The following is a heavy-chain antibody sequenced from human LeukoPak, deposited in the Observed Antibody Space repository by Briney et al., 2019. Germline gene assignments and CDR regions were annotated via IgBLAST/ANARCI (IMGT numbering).Heavy chain of an antibody. CDR1: GFTFSSYG. CDR2: ISYDGSNK. Sequence: PGRSLRLSCAASGFTFSSYGMHWVRQAPGKGLEWVAVISYDGSNKYYADSVKGRFTISRDNSQNTLYLQMNSLRAEDTAVYYCAKSRGKTMIVLGYWGQGTLVTVSS. V-gene: IGHV3-30*18. J-gene: IGHJ4*02. D-gene: IGHD3-22*01. CDR3: AKSRGKTMIVLGY.